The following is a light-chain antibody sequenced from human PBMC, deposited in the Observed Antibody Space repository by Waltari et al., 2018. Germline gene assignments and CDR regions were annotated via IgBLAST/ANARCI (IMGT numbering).Light chain of an antibody. V-gene: IGKV3-15*01. CDR3: QQYXXXPXXT. J-gene: IGKJ3*01. CDR2: GAS. CDR1: QSVSSN. Sequence: EIVMTQSPATLSVSPGERATLSCRASQSVSSNLAWYQQKPGQAPRLLIYGASTRATGIPARFSGSGSGTEFTLXISSLQSEDFAXYYXQQYXXXPXXTFXXGXXXDI.